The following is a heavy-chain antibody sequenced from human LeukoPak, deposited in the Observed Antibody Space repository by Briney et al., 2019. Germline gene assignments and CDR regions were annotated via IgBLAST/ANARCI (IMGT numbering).Heavy chain of an antibody. J-gene: IGHJ4*02. Sequence: GGSLRLSCAASGFIFTDYWMYWVRQAPGRGLAWVANIKEDGSEKNYVDSVKGRFTISRDTSDNTLNLQMSGLGAEDSAVYYCAAKGNGYTGIYVFAHWGQGTLVTVSA. CDR3: AAKGNGYTGIYVFAH. CDR1: GFIFTDYW. V-gene: IGHV3-7*01. D-gene: IGHD1-26*01. CDR2: IKEDGSEK.